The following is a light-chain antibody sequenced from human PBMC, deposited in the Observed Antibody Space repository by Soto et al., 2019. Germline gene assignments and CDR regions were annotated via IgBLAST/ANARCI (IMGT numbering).Light chain of an antibody. CDR2: GAS. CDR3: QQYNNWPTWT. Sequence: IVMTQYPATLSVSPGERVTLSCRARQSVGSNLAWYQQKPGQAPRLLIYGASTRATGIPARFSGSGSETEFTLTISSLQAEDSAVYFCQQYNNWPTWTFGQGTKV. V-gene: IGKV3-15*01. CDR1: QSVGSN. J-gene: IGKJ1*01.